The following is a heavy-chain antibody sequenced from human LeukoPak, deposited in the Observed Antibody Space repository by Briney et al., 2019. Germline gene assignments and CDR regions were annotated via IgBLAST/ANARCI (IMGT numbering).Heavy chain of an antibody. V-gene: IGHV4-34*01. CDR2: IHYTGAT. J-gene: IGHJ2*01. D-gene: IGHD7-27*01. CDR3: ARGVLGPYYFDL. Sequence: SETLSLTCAVYGGTFGGYYWSWIRQPPGKGLEWIGEIHYTGATNYKPSLKSRVTISGDPSKNQVSLRVSSVTAADTAVYYCARGVLGPYYFDLWGRGTLVTVSS. CDR1: GGTFGGYY.